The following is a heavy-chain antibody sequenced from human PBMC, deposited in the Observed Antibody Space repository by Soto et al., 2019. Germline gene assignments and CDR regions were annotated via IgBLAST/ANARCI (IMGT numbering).Heavy chain of an antibody. CDR3: ARDGAAGTREDY. Sequence: QVQLVQSGAEVKKPGSSVKVSCKASGGTFSSYAISWVRQAPGQGLEWMGGIIPIFGTANYAQKFQGRVTITADESTSRVYMDVSSLRSEDTAVYYCARDGAAGTREDYWGQGTLVTVSS. CDR1: GGTFSSYA. D-gene: IGHD6-13*01. V-gene: IGHV1-69*12. J-gene: IGHJ4*02. CDR2: IIPIFGTA.